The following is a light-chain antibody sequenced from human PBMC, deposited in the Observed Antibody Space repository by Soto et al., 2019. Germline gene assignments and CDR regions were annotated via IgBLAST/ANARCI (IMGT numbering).Light chain of an antibody. CDR2: DVS. J-gene: IGLJ1*01. CDR3: SSYTSSSTLV. Sequence: QSALTQPASVSGSPGQSITISCTGASNDVGGYNFVSWYQHHPGKAPKLMICDVSNRPSGVSNRFSGSKSGNTASLTISGLQAEDEADYYCSSYTSSSTLVFGTGTKLTVL. V-gene: IGLV2-14*03. CDR1: SNDVGGYNF.